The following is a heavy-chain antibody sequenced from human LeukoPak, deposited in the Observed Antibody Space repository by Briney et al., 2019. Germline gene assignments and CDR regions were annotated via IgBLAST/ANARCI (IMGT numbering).Heavy chain of an antibody. V-gene: IGHV3-21*01. Sequence: GRSLRLSCAASGFTFSSYSMNWVRQAPGQGLEWVSSISSSSSYIHYADSVKGRFAISRDNAKNSLYLQMNSLRAEDTAVYYCAREILVDYWGQGTLVTVSS. D-gene: IGHD2-21*01. CDR3: AREILVDY. J-gene: IGHJ4*02. CDR1: GFTFSSYS. CDR2: ISSSSSYI.